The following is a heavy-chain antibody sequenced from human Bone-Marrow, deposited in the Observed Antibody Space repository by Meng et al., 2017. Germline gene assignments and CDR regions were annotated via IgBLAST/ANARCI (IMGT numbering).Heavy chain of an antibody. CDR1: CYTFTSYG. V-gene: IGHV1-18*01. Sequence: QVPVVASGAGVRKPGASVKASCKASCYTFTSYGISWVRQAPGQGLEWMGWISAYNGNTNYAQKLQGRVTMTTDTSTSTAYMELRSLRSDDTAVYYCARDHSGYDGGFDYWGQGTLVTVSS. CDR2: ISAYNGNT. J-gene: IGHJ4*02. D-gene: IGHD5-12*01. CDR3: ARDHSGYDGGFDY.